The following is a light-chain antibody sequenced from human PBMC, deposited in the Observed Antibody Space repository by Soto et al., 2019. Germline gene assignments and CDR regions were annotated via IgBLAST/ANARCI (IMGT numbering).Light chain of an antibody. CDR3: QQRSNWPPRT. CDR2: DAS. Sequence: EIVLTQSPATLSLSPGERATLSCRASQSVSSYLAWYQQKPGQAPRLLIYDASNRATGIPARFSGSGSGTDFTLTISSLEPEDVAGYYCQQRSNWPPRTFGGGTKVEIK. J-gene: IGKJ4*02. CDR1: QSVSSY. V-gene: IGKV3-11*01.